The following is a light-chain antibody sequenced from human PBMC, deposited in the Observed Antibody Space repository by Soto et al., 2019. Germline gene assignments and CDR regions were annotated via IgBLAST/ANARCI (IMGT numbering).Light chain of an antibody. CDR3: TSYIGTELLV. J-gene: IGLJ2*01. V-gene: IGLV2-14*01. Sequence: QSVLTQPASVSGSPGQSITISCNGSRSDVGAYNYVSWYQHHPGKVPKLIIYAVSNRPSGVYNRFSGSKSANTASLTISGLQAEDEAEYYCTSYIGTELLVFGGGTTLTVL. CDR2: AVS. CDR1: RSDVGAYNY.